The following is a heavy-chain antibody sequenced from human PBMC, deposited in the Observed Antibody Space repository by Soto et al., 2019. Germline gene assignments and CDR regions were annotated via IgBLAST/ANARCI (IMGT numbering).Heavy chain of an antibody. V-gene: IGHV6-1*01. J-gene: IGHJ3*02. CDR2: TYYRSKWYN. CDR3: ARDHSSRWHGAHDAFDI. D-gene: IGHD6-13*01. CDR1: GDSVSSNSAA. Sequence: SQTLSLTCAISGDSVSSNSAAWNWIRQSPSRGLEWLGRTYYRSKWYNDYAVSVKSRITINPDTSKNQFSLQLNSVTPEDTAVYYCARDHSSRWHGAHDAFDIWGQGTMVTVSS.